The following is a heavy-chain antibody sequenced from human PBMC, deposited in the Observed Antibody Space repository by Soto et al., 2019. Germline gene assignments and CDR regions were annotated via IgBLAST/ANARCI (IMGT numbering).Heavy chain of an antibody. J-gene: IGHJ4*02. CDR1: GGTFSSYA. CDR2: IIPIFGTA. CDR3: AREGVYCSGGSCSKTFDY. V-gene: IGHV1-69*01. Sequence: QVQLVQSGAEVKKPGSSVKVSCKASGGTFSSYAISWVRQAPGQGLEWMGGIIPIFGTANYAQKFQGRVTITADESTSTAYMELSSLRSEDTAVYYCAREGVYCSGGSCSKTFDYWCQGTLVTVSS. D-gene: IGHD2-15*01.